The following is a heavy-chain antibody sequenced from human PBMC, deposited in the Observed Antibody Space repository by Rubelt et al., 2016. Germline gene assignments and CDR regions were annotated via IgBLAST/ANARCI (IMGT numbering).Heavy chain of an antibody. D-gene: IGHD1-26*01. V-gene: IGHV4-61*08. J-gene: IGHJ4*02. Sequence: QVQLQESGPGLVKPSETLSLTCTVSGGSVSSAGYYWSWIRQPPGKGLEWIGYIYYIGTTNYNPPLKSRVTMSLDRSKNQFSLKLSSVTAADTAVYFCARSGSYATFDYWGQGSLVTVSS. CDR3: ARSGSYATFDY. CDR1: GGSVSSAGYY. CDR2: IYYIGTT.